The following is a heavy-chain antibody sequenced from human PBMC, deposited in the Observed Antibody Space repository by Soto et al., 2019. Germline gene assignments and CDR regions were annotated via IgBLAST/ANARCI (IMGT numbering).Heavy chain of an antibody. CDR1: GFTVSDHD. J-gene: IGHJ4*02. D-gene: IGHD3-22*01. Sequence: XESLTLSCAGSGFTVSDHDIDGVSQAPGNGLEWVGRSRDKPQGYSTAYAAAVKGRFTTSRDESKNSAYLQMNSLKTEDTAVYYCVRATYFSDSSGYTRCLDYWGQGTLVTVSS. V-gene: IGHV3-72*01. CDR2: SRDKPQGYST. CDR3: VRATYFSDSSGYTRCLDY.